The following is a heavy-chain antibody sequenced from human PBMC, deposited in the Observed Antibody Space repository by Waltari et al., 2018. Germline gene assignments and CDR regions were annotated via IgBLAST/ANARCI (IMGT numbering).Heavy chain of an antibody. J-gene: IGHJ4*02. D-gene: IGHD4-17*01. Sequence: QVQLQESGPGLVKPSETLSLTCTVSGGSISSYYWSWIRQPPGKGLEWIGYIYYSGSTNYNPSLKSRVTISVDTSKNQFSLKLSSVTAADTAVYYCASSNDYGDNGSLDYWGQGTLVTVSS. CDR2: IYYSGST. CDR3: ASSNDYGDNGSLDY. CDR1: GGSISSYY. V-gene: IGHV4-59*01.